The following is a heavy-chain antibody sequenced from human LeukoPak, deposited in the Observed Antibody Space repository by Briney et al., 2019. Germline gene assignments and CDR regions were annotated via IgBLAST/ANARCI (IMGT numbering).Heavy chain of an antibody. D-gene: IGHD5-18*01. CDR1: GGTFSSYA. J-gene: IGHJ4*02. CDR2: IIPIFGTA. CDR3: ARDIIGHPRYVDTAMVV. V-gene: IGHV1-69*13. Sequence: GASVKVSCKASGGTFSSYAISWVRQAPEQGLEWMGGIIPIFGTANYAQKFQGRVTITADESTSTAYMELSSLRSEDTAVYYCARDIIGHPRYVDTAMVVWGQGTLVTVSS.